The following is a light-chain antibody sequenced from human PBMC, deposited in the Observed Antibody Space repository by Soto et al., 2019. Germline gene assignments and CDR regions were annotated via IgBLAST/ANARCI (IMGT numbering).Light chain of an antibody. CDR1: QSVRSN. CDR3: QQYDDWPRT. CDR2: DAS. J-gene: IGKJ1*01. Sequence: EKVMTQSPATLSVSPGERATLSCRASQSVRSNLAWYQQKPGQPPRLLIYDASTRATDIPSRFSGSGSGTEFTLTISSLKSEDFAVYYCQQYDDWPRTFGQGTRVDFK. V-gene: IGKV3-15*01.